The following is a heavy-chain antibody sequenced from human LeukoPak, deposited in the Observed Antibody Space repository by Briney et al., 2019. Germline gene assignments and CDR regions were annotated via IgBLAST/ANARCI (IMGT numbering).Heavy chain of an antibody. D-gene: IGHD6-13*01. CDR1: GGTFSSYA. V-gene: IGHV1-69*13. CDR3: ASLNLPTIAAAGTATNY. J-gene: IGHJ4*02. Sequence: SVKVSCKASGGTFSSYAISWVRQAPGQGLEWMGGIIPIFGTANYAQKFQGRVTITADESTSTAYIELSSLRSEDTAVYYCASLNLPTIAAAGTATNYWGQGTLVTGSS. CDR2: IIPIFGTA.